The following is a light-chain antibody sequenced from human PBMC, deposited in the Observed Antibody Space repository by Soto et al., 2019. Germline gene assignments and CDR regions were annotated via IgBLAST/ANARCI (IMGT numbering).Light chain of an antibody. CDR2: EVS. V-gene: IGLV2-23*02. J-gene: IGLJ1*01. CDR1: SSDVGSYNI. CDR3: CSYAGSSTPYI. Sequence: QSALTQPASVSGSPGQSITISCTGTSSDVGSYNIVSWYQQHPGKAPKLMIYEVSKRPSGVSNRFSGSKSGNTASLTISGLPTEYEADYYCCSYAGSSTPYIFGTGTKLTVL.